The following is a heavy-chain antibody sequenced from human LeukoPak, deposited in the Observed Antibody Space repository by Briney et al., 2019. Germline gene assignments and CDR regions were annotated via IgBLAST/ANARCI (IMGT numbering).Heavy chain of an antibody. Sequence: GASVKVSCTASGYTFTGYYMHWVRQAPGQGLEWMGGINPNSGGTNYAQKFQGRVTMTRDTSISTAYMELSRLRSDDPAVYYCARGSAGTTFIAYWGQGTLVTVSS. CDR1: GYTFTGYY. CDR3: ARGSAGTTFIAY. V-gene: IGHV1-2*02. D-gene: IGHD1-7*01. CDR2: INPNSGGT. J-gene: IGHJ4*02.